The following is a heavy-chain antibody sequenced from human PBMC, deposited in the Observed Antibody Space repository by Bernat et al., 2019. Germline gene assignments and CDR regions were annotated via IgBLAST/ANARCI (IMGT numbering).Heavy chain of an antibody. D-gene: IGHD2-2*02. J-gene: IGHJ6*02. V-gene: IGHV4-4*02. CDR3: ARDRCSCTSCYMTGSYGMDV. CDR1: GDSVSSNNW. Sequence: QVHLQESGPALVRPSGTLSLTCDVSGDSVSSNNWWSWVRQSPGKGLEWIGDVHHRGTANYNPSLSSRVSILLDKSNNTFSLSLKYVTAADTAVYYWARDRCSCTSCYMTGSYGMDVWGQGIMVTVSS. CDR2: VHHRGTA.